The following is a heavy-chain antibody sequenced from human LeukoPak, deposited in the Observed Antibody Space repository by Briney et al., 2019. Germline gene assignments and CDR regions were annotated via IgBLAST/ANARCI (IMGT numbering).Heavy chain of an antibody. V-gene: IGHV3-30-3*01. D-gene: IGHD6-6*01. J-gene: IGHJ4*02. CDR3: AKVFSPPGSSIRVDY. CDR1: GLTFSSYA. CDR2: ISYDGSNK. Sequence: GGSLRLSCAASGLTFSSYAMHWVRQAPGKGLEWVAVISYDGSNKYYADSVKGRFTISRDNSKNTLYLQMNSLRAEDTAVYYCAKVFSPPGSSIRVDYWGQGTLVTVSS.